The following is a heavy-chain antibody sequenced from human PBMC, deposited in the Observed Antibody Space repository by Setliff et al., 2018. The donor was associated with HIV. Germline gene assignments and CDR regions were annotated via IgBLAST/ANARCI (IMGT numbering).Heavy chain of an antibody. CDR1: GGSISSYY. Sequence: PSETLSLTCTVSGGSISSYYWSWIRQPPGKGLEWIGYIYYSGSTNYNPSLKSRVTISVDTSKNQFSLKLSSVTAADTAVYYCARDGPGPQYYDYGMDVWGQGTTVTVSS. CDR2: IYYSGST. CDR3: ARDGPGPQYYDYGMDV. V-gene: IGHV4-59*01. J-gene: IGHJ6*02.